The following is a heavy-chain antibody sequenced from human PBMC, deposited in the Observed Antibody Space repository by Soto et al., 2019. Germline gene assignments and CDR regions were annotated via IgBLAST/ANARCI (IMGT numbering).Heavy chain of an antibody. D-gene: IGHD3-10*01. V-gene: IGHV3-23*01. J-gene: IGHJ5*01. CDR2: ISGSGGST. CDR3: AKSPSVVLGPSTLWHNNWF. Sequence: PGGSLRLSCAASGLTFSSYAMNWVRQALGKGVEWVSAISGSGGSTYYADSVKGRFTISRDNSKTTLYLQTNSLGAEDTAGYFCAKSPSVVLGPSTLWHNNWF. CDR1: GLTFSSYA.